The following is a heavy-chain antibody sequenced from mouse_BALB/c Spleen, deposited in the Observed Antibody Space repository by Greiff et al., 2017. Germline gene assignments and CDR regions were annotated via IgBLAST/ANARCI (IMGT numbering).Heavy chain of an antibody. CDR3: ARNTYYGYD. CDR2: IWSGGST. J-gene: IGHJ3*01. Sequence: VQRVESGPGLVQPSQSLSITCTVSGFSLTDYGVHWVRQSPGKGLEWLGVIWSGGSTDYNAAFISRLSISKDNSKSQVFFKMNSLQANDTAIYYCARNTYYGYDWGQGTLVTVSA. D-gene: IGHD2-9*01. CDR1: GFSLTDYG. V-gene: IGHV2-2*02.